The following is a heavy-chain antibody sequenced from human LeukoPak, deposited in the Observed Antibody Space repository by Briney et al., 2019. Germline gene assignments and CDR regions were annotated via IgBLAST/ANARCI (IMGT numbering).Heavy chain of an antibody. V-gene: IGHV4-59*01. CDR2: IYYSGST. D-gene: IGHD3-22*01. Sequence: SETLSLTCTVSGGSISSYYWSWIRQPPGKGLEWIGYIYYSGSTNYNPSLKSRVTISVDTSKNQFSLKLSSVTAADTAVYYCAREGYYYDSSAFDIWGQGTMVTVSS. CDR1: GGSISSYY. J-gene: IGHJ3*02. CDR3: AREGYYYDSSAFDI.